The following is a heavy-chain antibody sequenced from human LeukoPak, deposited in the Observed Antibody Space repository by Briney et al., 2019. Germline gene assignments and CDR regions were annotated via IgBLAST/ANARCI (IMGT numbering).Heavy chain of an antibody. CDR2: IKQDGSEK. V-gene: IGHV3-7*01. D-gene: IGHD1-7*01. CDR1: GFTFSSYW. CDR3: ARDVWNLNFDY. Sequence: PGGSLRLSCAAPGFTFSSYWMSWVRQAPGKGLEWVANIKQDGSEKYYVDSVKGRFTISRDNAKNSLYLQMNSLRAEDTAVYYCARDVWNLNFDYWGQGTLVTVSS. J-gene: IGHJ4*02.